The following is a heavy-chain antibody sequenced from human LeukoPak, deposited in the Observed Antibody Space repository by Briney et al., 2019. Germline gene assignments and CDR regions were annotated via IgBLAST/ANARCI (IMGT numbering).Heavy chain of an antibody. V-gene: IGHV4-39*01. CDR2: IYYSGST. D-gene: IGHD3-10*01. Sequence: PSETLSLTCTVSGGSISNSLYYWAWIRQPPGKGPEWIGNIYYSGSTYYNPSLKSRFTMSVDMSKNQFSLKLSSVTAADTAVYYCARSYGSGRLHNWLDPWGQGTLVTVSS. J-gene: IGHJ5*02. CDR1: GGSISNSLYY. CDR3: ARSYGSGRLHNWLDP.